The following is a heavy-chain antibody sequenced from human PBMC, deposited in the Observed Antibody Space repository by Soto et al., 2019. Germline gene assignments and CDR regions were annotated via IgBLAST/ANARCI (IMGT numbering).Heavy chain of an antibody. CDR2: IIPIFGTA. Sequence: QVQLVQSGAEVKKPGSSVKVSCKASGGTFSSYAISWVRQAPGQGLEWMGGIIPIFGTANYAQKFQGRVTITGDESTSPAYMELSSLRAEDTAVYYCARTVPVAYCGGDCYSPFDYWGQGTLVTVSS. J-gene: IGHJ4*02. V-gene: IGHV1-69*12. CDR3: ARTVPVAYCGGDCYSPFDY. D-gene: IGHD2-21*02. CDR1: GGTFSSYA.